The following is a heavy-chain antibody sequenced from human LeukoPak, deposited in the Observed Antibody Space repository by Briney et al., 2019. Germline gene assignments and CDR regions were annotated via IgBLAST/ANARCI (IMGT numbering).Heavy chain of an antibody. V-gene: IGHV4-31*03. CDR3: ARDLGSLVSREKQFDY. D-gene: IGHD3-16*01. CDR2: IYYSGST. J-gene: IGHJ4*02. CDR1: GGSIGSGGYY. Sequence: SETLSLTCTVSGGSIGSGGYYWSWIHQHPGKGLEWIGYIYYSGSTYYNPSLKSRVTISVDTSKNQFSLKLSSVTAADTAVYYCARDLGSLVSREKQFDYWGQGTLVTVSS.